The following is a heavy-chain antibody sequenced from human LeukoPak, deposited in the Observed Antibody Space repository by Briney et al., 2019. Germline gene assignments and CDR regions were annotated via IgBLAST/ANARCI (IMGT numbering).Heavy chain of an antibody. D-gene: IGHD6-13*01. CDR3: AKPRPTSMAAAPEAFDI. Sequence: GGSLRLSCAASGFTFSSYGMHWVRQAPGKGLEWVAFIRYDGSNKYYADSVKGRFTISRDNSKNTLYLQMNSLRAEDTAVYYCAKPRPTSMAAAPEAFDIWGQGTMVTVSS. J-gene: IGHJ3*02. CDR1: GFTFSSYG. V-gene: IGHV3-30*02. CDR2: IRYDGSNK.